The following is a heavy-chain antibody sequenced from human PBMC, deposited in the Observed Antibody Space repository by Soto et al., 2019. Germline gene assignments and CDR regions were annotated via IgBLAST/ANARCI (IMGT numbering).Heavy chain of an antibody. Sequence: ASVKVSCKVSGYTLTELSMHWVRQAPGKGLEWMGGFDPEDGETIYTQKFQGRVTMTEDTSTDTAYMELSSLRSEDTAVYYCATGPALVDGEAHNDAIHFCGQGTMVT. D-gene: IGHD5-18*01. CDR2: FDPEDGET. CDR3: ATGPALVDGEAHNDAIHF. CDR1: GYTLTELS. J-gene: IGHJ3*01. V-gene: IGHV1-24*01.